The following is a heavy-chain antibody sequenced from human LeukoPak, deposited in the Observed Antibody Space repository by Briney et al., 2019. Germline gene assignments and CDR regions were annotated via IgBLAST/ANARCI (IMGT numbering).Heavy chain of an antibody. CDR3: ARDRGYAMDV. Sequence: GGSLRLSCAAFGLSISDNYMSWVRQAPGKGLEWVSIIHSGGNIYYADSVKGRFTISRDNSKNTLYLQMNSLRAEDTAVYYCARDRGYAMDVWGQGTTVTVSS. CDR1: GLSISDNY. D-gene: IGHD1-1*01. V-gene: IGHV3-53*01. J-gene: IGHJ6*02. CDR2: IHSGGNI.